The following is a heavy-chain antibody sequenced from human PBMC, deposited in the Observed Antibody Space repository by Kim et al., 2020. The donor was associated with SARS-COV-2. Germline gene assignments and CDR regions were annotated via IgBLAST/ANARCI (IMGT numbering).Heavy chain of an antibody. V-gene: IGHV3-11*01. CDR1: GFTFSDHY. J-gene: IGHJ4*02. Sequence: GGSLRLSCAASGFTFSDHYMSWIRQAPGKGLEWVSYISSSGSPIYYADSVKGRFTISRDNAKNSLYLEMNSLRAEDTAVFYCARHVWSRVWYFDYWGQGTLVTVSS. CDR3: ARHVWSRVWYFDY. D-gene: IGHD2-8*01. CDR2: ISSSGSPI.